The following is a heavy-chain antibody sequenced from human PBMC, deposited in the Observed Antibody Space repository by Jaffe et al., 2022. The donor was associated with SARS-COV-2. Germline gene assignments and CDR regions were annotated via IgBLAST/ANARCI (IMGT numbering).Heavy chain of an antibody. CDR2: IFSNDEK. J-gene: IGHJ4*02. CDR3: ARKYCTNGVCYTDY. V-gene: IGHV2-26*01. Sequence: QVTLKESGPVLVKPTETLTLTCTVSGFSLSNARMGVSWIRQPPGKALEWLAHIFSNDEKSYSTSLKSRLTISKDTSKSQVVLTMTNMDPVDTATYYCARKYCTNGVCYTDYWGQGTLVTVSS. D-gene: IGHD2-8*01. CDR1: GFSLSNARMG.